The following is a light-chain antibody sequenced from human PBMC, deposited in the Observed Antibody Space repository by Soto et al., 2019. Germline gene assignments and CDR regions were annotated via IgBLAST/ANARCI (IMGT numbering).Light chain of an antibody. CDR1: SSNIGAGYD. CDR3: QSYDSGLTGYV. V-gene: IGLV1-40*01. CDR2: GNS. Sequence: QPVLTQPPSVSGAPGQTVTISCAGSSSNIGAGYDVHWYQQLSGRAPKLLMYGNSYRPSGVPDRFSGSKSGTSASLAITALQAEDEADYYCQSYDSGLTGYVFGTGTKLTVL. J-gene: IGLJ1*01.